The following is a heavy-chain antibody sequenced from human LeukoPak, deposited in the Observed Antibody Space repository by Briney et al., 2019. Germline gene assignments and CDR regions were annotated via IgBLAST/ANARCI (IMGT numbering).Heavy chain of an antibody. J-gene: IGHJ4*02. Sequence: QPGGSLRLSCTASGFTFSSYAMNWVRQAPGKGLEWVSGIGAGGTFTYYADSVKGRFTISRDNSKNTLNLQMNSLRAEDTAVYYCVKDRTGTYTLDYWGQGTLVTVSS. CDR1: GFTFSSYA. CDR2: IGAGGTFT. V-gene: IGHV3-23*01. D-gene: IGHD3-10*01. CDR3: VKDRTGTYTLDY.